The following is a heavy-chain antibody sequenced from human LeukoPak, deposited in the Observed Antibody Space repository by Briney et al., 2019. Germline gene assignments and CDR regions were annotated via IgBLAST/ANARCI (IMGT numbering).Heavy chain of an antibody. J-gene: IGHJ3*02. CDR3: AREGGKCSGGSCYSGAFDI. V-gene: IGHV4-30-4*07. CDR1: GGSISSGTYS. Sequence: PSETLSLTCTVSGGSISSGTYSWTRLPPPQGKGLEWTGYIYNSGSTHHNPSLHRRVTKSVDTSKSQCSLKLSSLTAAETAMYYCAREGGKCSGGSCYSGAFDIWGQGTLVTVSS. CDR2: IYNSGST. D-gene: IGHD2-15*01.